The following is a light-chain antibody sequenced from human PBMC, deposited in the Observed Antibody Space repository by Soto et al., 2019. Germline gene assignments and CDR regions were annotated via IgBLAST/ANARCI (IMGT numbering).Light chain of an antibody. Sequence: DIVMTQSPDSLAVSLGERATINCKSSQSVLYSSNNKNYLAWYQQKPGQPPKLLIYWASTRESGVPDRFSGSGSGRDFTLTISSLQAEDVAVYYCQQYYSTPWTCGQGTKVGIK. CDR1: QSVLYSSNNKNY. J-gene: IGKJ1*01. CDR3: QQYYSTPWT. CDR2: WAS. V-gene: IGKV4-1*01.